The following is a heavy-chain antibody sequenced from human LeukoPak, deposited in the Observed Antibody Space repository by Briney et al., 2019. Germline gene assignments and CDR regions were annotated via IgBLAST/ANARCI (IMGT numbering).Heavy chain of an antibody. V-gene: IGHV3-53*01. Sequence: PGGSLRLSCVASGFTVSSNYMSWVRQAPGKGLEWVSVIYSGGSTYYTDSVKGRFTISRDNPKNTLYLQMNSLRAEDTAMYYCAKRDVTYGLDVWGQGTTVTVSS. CDR2: IYSGGST. J-gene: IGHJ6*02. CDR3: AKRDVTYGLDV. CDR1: GFTVSSNY. D-gene: IGHD5-24*01.